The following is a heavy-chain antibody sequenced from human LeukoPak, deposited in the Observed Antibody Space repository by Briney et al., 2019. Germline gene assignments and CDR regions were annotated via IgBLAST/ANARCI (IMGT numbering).Heavy chain of an antibody. J-gene: IGHJ4*02. CDR1: GFTFSSYG. D-gene: IGHD2-2*01. V-gene: IGHV3-30*02. CDR2: IRYDGSNK. CDR3: ATETLGYCSSTSCYPDY. Sequence: GGSLRLSCAASGFTFSSYGMHWVRQAPGKGLEWVAFIRYDGSNKYYADSVKGRFTISRDNSKNTLYLQMNSLRAEDTAVYYCATETLGYCSSTSCYPDYWGQGTLVTVSS.